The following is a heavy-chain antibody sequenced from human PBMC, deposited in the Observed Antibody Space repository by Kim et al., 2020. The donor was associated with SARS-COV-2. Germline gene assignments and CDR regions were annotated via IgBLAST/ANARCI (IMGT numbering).Heavy chain of an antibody. V-gene: IGHV1-2*02. CDR3: ARDRGDRNWFDP. Sequence: NYEQKCQGRVTMTRDTSISTAYMELSRLRSDDTAVYYCARDRGDRNWFDPWGQGTLVTVSS. J-gene: IGHJ5*02. D-gene: IGHD3-10*01.